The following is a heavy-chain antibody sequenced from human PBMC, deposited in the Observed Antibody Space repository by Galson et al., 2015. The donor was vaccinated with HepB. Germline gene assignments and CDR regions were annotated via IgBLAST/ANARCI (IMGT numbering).Heavy chain of an antibody. CDR1: GYTFTNYA. J-gene: IGHJ4*02. Sequence: SVKVSCKASGYTFTNYAMDWVRQAPGHGLEWMGWINTDTGDPTYAQGFSGRFVFSLATSDSTAHLQISSLKAEDTAVYYCARGSPRNYQDSVGARWQEVGYWGQGTLVTVSS. D-gene: IGHD3-22*01. V-gene: IGHV7-4-1*02. CDR2: INTDTGDP. CDR3: ARGSPRNYQDSVGARWQEVGY.